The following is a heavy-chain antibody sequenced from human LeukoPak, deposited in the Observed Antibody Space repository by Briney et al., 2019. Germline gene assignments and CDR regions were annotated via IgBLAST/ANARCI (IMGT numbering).Heavy chain of an antibody. V-gene: IGHV5-51*01. CDR3: ARHCEYSSSWKNDLACEFDY. Sequence: KPGESLKISCKGSGYSFTSYWIGWVRQMPGKGLEWMGIIYPGDSDTRYSPSFQGQVTISADKSISTAYLQWSSLKASDTAMYYCARHCEYSSSWKNDLACEFDYWGQGTLVTVSP. CDR2: IYPGDSDT. J-gene: IGHJ4*02. CDR1: GYSFTSYW. D-gene: IGHD6-13*01.